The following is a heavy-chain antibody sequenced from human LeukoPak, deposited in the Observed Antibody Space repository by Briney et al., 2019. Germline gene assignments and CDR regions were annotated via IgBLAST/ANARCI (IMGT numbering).Heavy chain of an antibody. CDR1: GFDFNNYY. J-gene: IGHJ4*02. D-gene: IGHD4-17*01. CDR3: TRDEGATVATYRFDF. V-gene: IGHV3-7*01. Sequence: SGGSLRLSCAASGFDFNNYYMSWVRQSPGKGLDLLANIKFDGSHTYYVDSVKGRFTISRDDAKNSLYLQMSSLRAEDTAVYYCTRDEGATVATYRFDFWGQGTLVTVSS. CDR2: IKFDGSHT.